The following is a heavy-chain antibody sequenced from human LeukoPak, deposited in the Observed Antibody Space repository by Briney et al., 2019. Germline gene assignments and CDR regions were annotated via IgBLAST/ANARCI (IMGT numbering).Heavy chain of an antibody. D-gene: IGHD2-15*01. CDR2: VYTSGST. V-gene: IGHV4-61*02. J-gene: IGHJ6*03. CDR3: ARAGCSGGSCYSFGYYYYYMDV. CDR1: GGSISSDNYS. Sequence: SQTLSLTCTVSGGSISSDNYSWSWIRQPAGKGLEWIGRVYTSGSTNYNPSLKSRVTMSVDTSKNQFSLKLNSVTAADTAVYYCARAGCSGGSCYSFGYYYYYMDVWGKGTTVTISS.